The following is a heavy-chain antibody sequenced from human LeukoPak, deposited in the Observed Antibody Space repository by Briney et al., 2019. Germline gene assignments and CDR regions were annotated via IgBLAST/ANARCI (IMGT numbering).Heavy chain of an antibody. CDR2: IYYSGST. CDR3: ARLDCSSTSCYDYFDY. Sequence: PSETLSLTCTVSGGSISSSSYYWGWIRQPPGKGLEWIGSIYYSGSTYYNPSLKSRVTISVDTSKNQFSLKLSSVTAADTAVYYCARLDCSSTSCYDYFDYWGQGTLVTVSS. D-gene: IGHD2-2*01. J-gene: IGHJ4*02. V-gene: IGHV4-39*01. CDR1: GGSISSSSYY.